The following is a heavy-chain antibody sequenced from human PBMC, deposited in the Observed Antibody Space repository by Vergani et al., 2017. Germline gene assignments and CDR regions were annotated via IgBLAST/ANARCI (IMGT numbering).Heavy chain of an antibody. Sequence: QVQLVESGGGVVQPGGSLRLSCAASGFTFSSYGMHCVRQAPGKGLEWVAFIRYDGSNKYYADSVKGRFTISRDNSQNTLYLQMNSLRAEDTAVYYCAKDLDDILTGPFDYWGQGTLVTVSS. CDR2: IRYDGSNK. V-gene: IGHV3-30*02. CDR1: GFTFSSYG. J-gene: IGHJ4*02. D-gene: IGHD3-9*01. CDR3: AKDLDDILTGPFDY.